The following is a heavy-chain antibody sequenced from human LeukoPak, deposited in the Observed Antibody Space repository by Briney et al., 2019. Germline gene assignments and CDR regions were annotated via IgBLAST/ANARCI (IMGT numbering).Heavy chain of an antibody. CDR2: ISAYNGNT. D-gene: IGHD1-1*01. CDR3: AIAVALASMETNFYY. Sequence: GASVTVSCEDPGYTFTSYGIRGVRQAPGQGLEWMGWISAYNGNTNYAQKLQGRVTMTTDTSTSTAYMELRSLRSDDTAVYFCAIAVALASMETNFYYWGQGTLVTVSS. CDR1: GYTFTSYG. V-gene: IGHV1-18*01. J-gene: IGHJ4*02.